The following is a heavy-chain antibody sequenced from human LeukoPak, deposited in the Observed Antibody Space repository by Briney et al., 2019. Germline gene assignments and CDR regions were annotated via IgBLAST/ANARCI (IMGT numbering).Heavy chain of an antibody. V-gene: IGHV3-7*01. CDR2: IKQDGSEK. CDR3: AREYSSSSCGY. CDR1: GFTFSSYW. D-gene: IGHD6-6*01. Sequence: PGGSLRLSCAASGFTFSSYWMSWVRQAPGKGLEWVANIKQDGSEKYYVDSVKGRFTISRDNANNSLYLQMKSLRAEDTAVYYCAREYSSSSCGYWGQGTLVTVSS. J-gene: IGHJ4*02.